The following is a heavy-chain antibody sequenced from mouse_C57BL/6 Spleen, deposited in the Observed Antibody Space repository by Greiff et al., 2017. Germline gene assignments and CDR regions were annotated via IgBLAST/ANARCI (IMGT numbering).Heavy chain of an antibody. D-gene: IGHD1-1*02. V-gene: IGHV5-16*01. CDR1: GFTFSDYY. J-gene: IGHJ2*01. CDR2: INYDGSST. CDR3: ARGAIGGIYFDY. Sequence: EVKLVESEGGLVQPGSSMKLSCTASGFTFSDYYMAWVRQVPEKGLEWVANINYDGSSTYYLDSLKSRFIISRDNAKNILYLQMSSLKSEDTATYYCARGAIGGIYFDYWGQGTTRTVSS.